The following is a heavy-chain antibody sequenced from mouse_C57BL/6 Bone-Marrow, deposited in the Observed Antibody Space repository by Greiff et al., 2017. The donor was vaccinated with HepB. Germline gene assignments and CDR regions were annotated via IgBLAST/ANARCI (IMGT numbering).Heavy chain of an antibody. Sequence: VQLKESGGGLVQPGGSLKLSCAASGFTFSDYGMAWVRQAPRKGPEWVAFISNLAYSIYYADTVTGRFTISRENAKNTLYLEMSSLRSEDTAMYYCARHGTTRAMDYWGQGTSVTVSS. CDR3: ARHGTTRAMDY. V-gene: IGHV5-15*01. CDR1: GFTFSDYG. CDR2: ISNLAYSI. J-gene: IGHJ4*01. D-gene: IGHD1-1*01.